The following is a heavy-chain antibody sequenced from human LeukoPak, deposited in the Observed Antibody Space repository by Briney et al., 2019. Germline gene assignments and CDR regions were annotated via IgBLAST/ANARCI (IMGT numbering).Heavy chain of an antibody. V-gene: IGHV4-4*09. D-gene: IGHD5-18*01. CDR1: GGSISSYY. CDR2: IYTSGST. Sequence: SETLSLTCTVSGGSISSYYWSWIRQPPGKGLEWIGYIYTSGSTNYNPSLKSLVTISVDTSKNQFSLKLSSVTAADTAVYYCARGNTAMVYYYMDVWGKGTTVTVSS. CDR3: ARGNTAMVYYYMDV. J-gene: IGHJ6*03.